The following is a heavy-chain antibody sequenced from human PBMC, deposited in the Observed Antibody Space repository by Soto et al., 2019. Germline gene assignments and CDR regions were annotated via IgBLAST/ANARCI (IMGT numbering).Heavy chain of an antibody. J-gene: IGHJ3*02. V-gene: IGHV3-23*01. CDR1: GFTFSSYA. CDR2: ISGSGGST. CDR3: AKDITVVAATFDAFDI. Sequence: GGSLRLSCAASGFTFSSYAMSWVRQAPGKGLEWVSAISGSGGSTYYADSVKGRFTISRDNSKNTLYLQMNSLRAEDTAVYYCAKDITVVAATFDAFDIWGQGTMVTVSS. D-gene: IGHD2-15*01.